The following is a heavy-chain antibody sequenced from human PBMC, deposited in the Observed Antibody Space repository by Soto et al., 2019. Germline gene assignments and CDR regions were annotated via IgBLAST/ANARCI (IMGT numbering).Heavy chain of an antibody. CDR1: GFTFNAYA. CDR3: ARVASDYINSVDH. CDR2: IGGSGGNR. J-gene: IGHJ4*02. V-gene: IGHV3-23*01. Sequence: EVQLLESGGGLVQPGGYLRLSCAASGFTFNAYAMTWVRQAPGKGLEWVSAIGGSGGNRYYAASVRGRFTISRDNSKDTVDLQMNSLRVEDTAVYYCARVASDYINSVDHWGQGILVSVSS. D-gene: IGHD4-4*01.